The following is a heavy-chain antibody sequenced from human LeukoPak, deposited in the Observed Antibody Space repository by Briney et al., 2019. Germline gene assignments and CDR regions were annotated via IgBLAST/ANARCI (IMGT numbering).Heavy chain of an antibody. V-gene: IGHV4-59*01. CDR1: GGSISSYY. CDR2: IYYSGST. D-gene: IGHD2-2*01. J-gene: IGHJ6*02. Sequence: PSETLSLTCTVSGGSISSYYWSWIRQPPGKGLEWIGYIYYSGSTNYNPSLKSRVTISVDTSKNQFSLKLSSVTAADTAVYYCARDRIVVVPAATGGYYYYGMDVWGQGTTVTVSS. CDR3: ARDRIVVVPAATGGYYYYGMDV.